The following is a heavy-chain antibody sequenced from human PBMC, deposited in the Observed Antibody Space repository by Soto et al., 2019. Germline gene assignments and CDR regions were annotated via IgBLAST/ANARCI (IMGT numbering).Heavy chain of an antibody. D-gene: IGHD4-17*01. J-gene: IGHJ6*02. CDR1: GYTFTTHY. CDR2: INPSDGST. Sequence: ASVKVSCKVSGYTFTTHYMHWVRQAPGQGLEWMGTINPSDGSTTYAQKFQGRVTMTRDTSTSTVYMELSSLISEDTAVYYCARALDYDFYYYGMDVWGQGTTVTVSS. V-gene: IGHV1-46*01. CDR3: ARALDYDFYYYGMDV.